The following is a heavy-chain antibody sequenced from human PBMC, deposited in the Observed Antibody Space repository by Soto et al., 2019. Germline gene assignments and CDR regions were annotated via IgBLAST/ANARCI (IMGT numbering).Heavy chain of an antibody. CDR3: ARWGCISTSWCEHRWFDP. D-gene: IGHD2-2*01. V-gene: IGHV1-18*01. J-gene: IGHJ5*02. CDR2: ISAYNGNT. Sequence: GASVKVSCKASGYTFTSYGISWVRQAPGQGLEWMGWISAYNGNTNYAQKLQGRVTMTTDTSTSTAYMELRSLRSDDTAVYYCARWGCISTSWCEHRWFDPWGQGTLVTVSS. CDR1: GYTFTSYG.